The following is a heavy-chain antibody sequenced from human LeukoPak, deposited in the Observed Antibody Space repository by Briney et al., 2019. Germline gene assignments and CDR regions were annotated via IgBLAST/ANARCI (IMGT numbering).Heavy chain of an antibody. CDR1: GFTFTKCA. V-gene: IGHV3-23*01. D-gene: IGHD6-19*01. CDR2: ITATGDTA. Sequence: EGSPRLSCVASGFTFTKCAMSWIRQAPAKGLEWVAIITATGDTAYYADSVKGRFTISRDNSRNTVYMQMDSLRAEDTAIYYCAGDRNSDWYSPLDYWGQGSQVTVSP. CDR3: AGDRNSDWYSPLDY. J-gene: IGHJ4*02.